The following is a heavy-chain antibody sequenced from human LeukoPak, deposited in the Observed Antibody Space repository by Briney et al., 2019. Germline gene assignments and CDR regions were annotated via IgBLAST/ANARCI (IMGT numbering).Heavy chain of an antibody. V-gene: IGHV1-46*01. D-gene: IGHD3-10*01. Sequence: ASVKVSCKASGYTFTSYYMHWVRQAPGQGLEWMGIINPSGGSTSYAQKFQGRVTMTRDTSTSTVYMELSSLRSDDTAVYYCARVGLGERDYYYMDVWGKGTTATVSS. J-gene: IGHJ6*03. CDR1: GYTFTSYY. CDR2: INPSGGST. CDR3: ARVGLGERDYYYMDV.